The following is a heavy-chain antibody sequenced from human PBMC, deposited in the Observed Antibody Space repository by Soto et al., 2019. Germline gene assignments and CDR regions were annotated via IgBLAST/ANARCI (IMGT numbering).Heavy chain of an antibody. Sequence: QVQLQESGPGLVRPSETLSLTCTVSGGSISRYFWSWIRQSPGKGLEWIGYIFYTGSTTYNPSLKSRVTISIDTSKNQFSLKLGSLTAADTAVYYCAHFSYLEWFDPWGQGTLVTVSS. CDR1: GGSISRYF. CDR3: AHFSYLEWFDP. D-gene: IGHD3-16*02. J-gene: IGHJ5*02. V-gene: IGHV4-59*01. CDR2: IFYTGST.